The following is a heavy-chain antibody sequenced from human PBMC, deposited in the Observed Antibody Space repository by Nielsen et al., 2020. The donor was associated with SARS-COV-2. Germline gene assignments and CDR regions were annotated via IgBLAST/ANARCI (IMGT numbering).Heavy chain of an antibody. V-gene: IGHV1-8*01. CDR3: ARDRITPYYDFWSGYTQYYYYMDV. CDR2: MNPNSGNT. J-gene: IGHJ6*03. CDR1: GYTFTSYD. Sequence: ASVQVSCKASGYTFTSYDINWVRQATGQGLEWMGWMNPNSGNTGYAQKFQGRVTMTRNTSISTAYMELSSLRSEDTAVYYCARDRITPYYDFWSGYTQYYYYMDVWGKGTTVTVSS. D-gene: IGHD3-3*01.